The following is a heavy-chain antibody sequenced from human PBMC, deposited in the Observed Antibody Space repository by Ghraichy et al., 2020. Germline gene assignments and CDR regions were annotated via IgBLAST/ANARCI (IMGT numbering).Heavy chain of an antibody. D-gene: IGHD4-23*01. V-gene: IGHV3-7*01. J-gene: IGHJ4*02. CDR2: IKKDGSEK. CDR3: ARGFTTGVDYFDY. Sequence: GESLNISCAVSGFSFSNYWMTWVRQAPGKGLEWVANIKKDGSEKYYVDSVKGRFTISRDNARNSLYLQMNSLRAEDTAVYYCARGFTTGVDYFDYWGQGTLVTVSS. CDR1: GFSFSNYW.